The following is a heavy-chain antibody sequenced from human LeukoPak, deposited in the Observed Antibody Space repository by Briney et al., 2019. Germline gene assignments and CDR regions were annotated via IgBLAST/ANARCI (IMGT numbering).Heavy chain of an antibody. J-gene: IGHJ4*02. D-gene: IGHD1-14*01. Sequence: GGSLRLSCAASGFTFSSYSMNWVRQAPGKGLEWVSCISSSSSTIYYADSVKGRFTISRDNAKNSLYLQMNSLRAEDTAVYYCASALDGYDPFDYWGQGTLVTVSS. CDR3: ASALDGYDPFDY. V-gene: IGHV3-48*04. CDR1: GFTFSSYS. CDR2: ISSSSSTI.